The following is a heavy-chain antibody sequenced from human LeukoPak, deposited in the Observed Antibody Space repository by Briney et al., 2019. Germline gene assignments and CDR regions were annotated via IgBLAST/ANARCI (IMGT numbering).Heavy chain of an antibody. CDR1: GFTFTNYA. D-gene: IGHD4-17*01. CDR3: ARVEGYGDYDY. CDR2: ISAAGGST. Sequence: GGSLRLSCAASGFTFTNYAMSWVRQAPGKGLEFVSAISAAGGSTYYAESVKGRFTISRDNSKNTLYLQMNSLRVEDTAVYYCARVEGYGDYDYWGQGTLVTVSS. J-gene: IGHJ4*02. V-gene: IGHV3-23*01.